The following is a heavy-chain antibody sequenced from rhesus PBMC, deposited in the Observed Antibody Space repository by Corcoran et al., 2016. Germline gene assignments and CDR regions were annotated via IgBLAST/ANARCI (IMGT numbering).Heavy chain of an antibody. Sequence: QVQLQESGPGLVKPSETLSLTCAVSGYSISSGYSWGWIRQPPGKGLEGIGNIGGTGGSTYYNPSLKSRVTISKDTSKNQFSLKLSSVTAADTAVYYCARHPYSSGIPYWGQGVLVTVSS. CDR2: IGGTGGST. D-gene: IGHD6-31*01. CDR1: GYSISSGYS. CDR3: ARHPYSSGIPY. V-gene: IGHV4-99*01. J-gene: IGHJ4*01.